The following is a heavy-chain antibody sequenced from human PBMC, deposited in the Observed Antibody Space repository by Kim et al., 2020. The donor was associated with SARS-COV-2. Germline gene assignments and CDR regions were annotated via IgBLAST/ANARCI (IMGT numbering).Heavy chain of an antibody. D-gene: IGHD3-22*01. CDR3: AATYYYDSSGEADAFDI. J-gene: IGHJ3*02. CDR1: GGSISSGGYY. CDR2: IYYSGST. V-gene: IGHV4-31*03. Sequence: SETLSLTCTVSGGSISSGGYYWSWIRQHPGKGLEWIGYIYYSGSTYYNPSLKSRVTISVDTSKNQFSLKLSSVTAADTAVYYCAATYYYDSSGEADAFDIWGQGTMVTVSS.